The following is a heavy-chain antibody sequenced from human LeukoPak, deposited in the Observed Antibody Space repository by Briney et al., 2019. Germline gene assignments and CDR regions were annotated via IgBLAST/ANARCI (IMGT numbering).Heavy chain of an antibody. CDR1: GFTFDDYA. D-gene: IGHD4-23*01. V-gene: IGHV3-9*01. Sequence: PGGSLRLSCAASGFTFDDYAMHWVRQAPGKGLEWVSGICWNSGSIGYADSVKGRFTISRDNAKNSLYLQMNSLRAEDTALYYCAKDIDPWALYGGGDVWGQGTTVTVSS. J-gene: IGHJ6*02. CDR2: ICWNSGSI. CDR3: AKDIDPWALYGGGDV.